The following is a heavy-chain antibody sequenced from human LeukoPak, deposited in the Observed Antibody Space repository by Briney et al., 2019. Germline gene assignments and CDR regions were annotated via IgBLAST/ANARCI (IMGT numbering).Heavy chain of an antibody. J-gene: IGHJ6*04. D-gene: IGHD1-14*01. CDR3: AREPGGVAPDV. Sequence: SETLSLTCTVSGGSISSYYGSWIRQPPGKGLEWIGYIYYSGSTNYNPSLKSRVTISVDTSKNQFSLKLSSVTAADTAVYYCAREPGGVAPDVWGKGTTVTVSS. CDR1: GGSISSYY. V-gene: IGHV4-59*01. CDR2: IYYSGST.